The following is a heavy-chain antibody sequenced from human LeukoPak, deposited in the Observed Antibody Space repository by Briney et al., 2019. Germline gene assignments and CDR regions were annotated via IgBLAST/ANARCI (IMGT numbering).Heavy chain of an antibody. V-gene: IGHV3-30-3*01. Sequence: GGSLRLSCAASGFTFDDYAMHWVRQAPGKGLEWVAVISYDGSNKYYADSVKGRFTISRDNSKNTLYLQMNSLRAEDTAVYYCASGTGDLNYWGQGTLVTVSS. D-gene: IGHD7-27*01. J-gene: IGHJ4*02. CDR2: ISYDGSNK. CDR1: GFTFDDYA. CDR3: ASGTGDLNY.